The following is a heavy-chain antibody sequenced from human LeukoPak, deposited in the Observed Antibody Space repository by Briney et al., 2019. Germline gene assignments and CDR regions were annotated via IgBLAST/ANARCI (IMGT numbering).Heavy chain of an antibody. D-gene: IGHD1-26*01. CDR2: IKKTGSET. Sequence: PGGSLRLSCAASGFTFSHFWMSWVRQAPGKGLEWVAYIKKTGSETYDVDSVKGRFTISRDNSKNTLYLQVNSLRAEDTAVYYCAKGGKWDVTPFDYWGQGTLVTVSS. CDR1: GFTFSHFW. V-gene: IGHV3-7*03. CDR3: AKGGKWDVTPFDY. J-gene: IGHJ4*02.